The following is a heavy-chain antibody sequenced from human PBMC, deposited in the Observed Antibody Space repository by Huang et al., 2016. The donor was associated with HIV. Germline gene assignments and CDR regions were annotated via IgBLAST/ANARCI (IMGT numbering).Heavy chain of an antibody. V-gene: IGHV1-2*02. CDR1: GYRFVDYY. CDR2: ITPNTGDA. D-gene: IGHD2-15*01. CDR3: ATDGGGGCDGGSCFPH. J-gene: IGHJ4*02. Sequence: QVQLVQSGAEVRKPGASVKVSCKTSGYRFVDYYIHWVRQAPGQGFEWIGWITPNTGDAFYAEKCRGRVAMTSDTSIRTVYMEGNRLQFDDGATYVCATDGGGGCDGGSCFPHWGQGTLVGVSS.